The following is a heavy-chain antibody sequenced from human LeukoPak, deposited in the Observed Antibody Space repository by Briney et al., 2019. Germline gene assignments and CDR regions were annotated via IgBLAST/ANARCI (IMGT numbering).Heavy chain of an antibody. CDR2: MYYSGST. CDR1: GGSISSYY. V-gene: IGHV4-59*01. D-gene: IGHD2-2*01. J-gene: IGHJ4*02. Sequence: SETLSLTCTVSGGSISSYYWSWIRQPPGKGLEWIGYMYYSGSTTYNPSLKSRVTISVDTSKNQFSLKLSSVTAADTAAYYCARRSSVVVRAAPAFDYWGQGTLVTVSS. CDR3: ARRSSVVVRAAPAFDY.